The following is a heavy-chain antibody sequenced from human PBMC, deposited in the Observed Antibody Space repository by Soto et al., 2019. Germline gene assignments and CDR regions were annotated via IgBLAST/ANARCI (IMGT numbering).Heavy chain of an antibody. CDR3: VSDGAGASGHGWFGP. CDR2: IYHSGST. J-gene: IGHJ5*02. Sequence: QVQLQESGPGLVKPSQTLSLSCTLSGDSISRGGYYWNWIRQHPRKGLEWIGYIYHSGSTNYNPSLKSRVTISVATSKNQLSLELTNVTAADTAVSYCVSDGAGASGHGWFGPWGQGVLVTVSS. D-gene: IGHD3-10*01. CDR1: GDSISRGGYY. V-gene: IGHV4-31*03.